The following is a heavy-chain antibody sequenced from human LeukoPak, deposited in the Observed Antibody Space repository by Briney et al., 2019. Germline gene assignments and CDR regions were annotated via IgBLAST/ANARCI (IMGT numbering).Heavy chain of an antibody. CDR2: ISGSGGST. CDR1: GVTFNNYV. D-gene: IGHD1/OR15-1a*01. J-gene: IGHJ4*02. V-gene: IGHV3-23*01. CDR3: AKWNSGLDY. Sequence: GGSLRLSCAASGVTFNNYVVSWVRQAPGKGLEWVSTISGSGGSTYYADSVKGRFTISRDNSKNTLYLQMNSLRAEDTAVYYCAKWNSGLDYWGQGTLVTVSS.